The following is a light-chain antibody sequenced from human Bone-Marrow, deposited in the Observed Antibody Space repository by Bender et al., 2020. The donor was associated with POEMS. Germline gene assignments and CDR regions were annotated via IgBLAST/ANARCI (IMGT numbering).Light chain of an antibody. Sequence: QSALTQPASVSGSPGQSVTISCTGTSSDVGGYNSVSWYQQYPGKVPKVMIYDVSKRPSGVPDRFSGSKSGNTASLTISGLQAEDEADYYCTSYTSSSTDVFGTGTKVTVL. CDR3: TSYTSSSTDV. J-gene: IGLJ1*01. V-gene: IGLV2-14*01. CDR2: DVS. CDR1: SSDVGGYNS.